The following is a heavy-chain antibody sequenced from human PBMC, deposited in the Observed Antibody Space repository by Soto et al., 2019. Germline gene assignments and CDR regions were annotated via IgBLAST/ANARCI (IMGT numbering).Heavy chain of an antibody. CDR2: IYYSGST. V-gene: IGHV4-59*12. CDR3: ARDLYDFWSGYPHALFDY. J-gene: IGHJ4*02. D-gene: IGHD3-3*01. CDR1: GGSFSGYY. Sequence: SETLSLTCTVSGGSFSGYYGSWTRQPPGKGLEWIGYIYYSGSTNYNPSLKSRVTISVDTSKNQFSLKLSSVTAADTAVYYCARDLYDFWSGYPHALFDYWGQGTLVTSPQ.